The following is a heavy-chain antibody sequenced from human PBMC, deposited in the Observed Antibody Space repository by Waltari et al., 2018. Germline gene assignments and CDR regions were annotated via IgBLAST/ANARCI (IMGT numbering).Heavy chain of an antibody. D-gene: IGHD2-15*01. Sequence: QVQLVQSGAEVKKPGYSVKVSCKASGGTFSSYAISWVRQAPGQGIGWMGGIIPNFGTANYAQKFQGRVTITADESTSTAYMELSSLRSEDTAVYYCARGYCSGGSCYSGGGDYFDYWGQGTLVTVSS. CDR2: IIPNFGTA. J-gene: IGHJ4*02. CDR1: GGTFSSYA. V-gene: IGHV1-69*13. CDR3: ARGYCSGGSCYSGGGDYFDY.